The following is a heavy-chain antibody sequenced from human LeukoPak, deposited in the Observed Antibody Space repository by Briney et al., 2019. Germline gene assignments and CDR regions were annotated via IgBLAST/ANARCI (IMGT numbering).Heavy chain of an antibody. J-gene: IGHJ4*02. CDR2: INHSGST. Sequence: SETLSLTCTVSGGSISSYYWSWIRQPPGKGLEWIGEINHSGSTNYNPSLKSRVTISVDTSKNQFSLKLSSVTAADTAVYYCARVTMGTFDYWGQGTLVTVSS. CDR3: ARVTMGTFDY. V-gene: IGHV4-34*01. CDR1: GGSISSYY. D-gene: IGHD3-10*01.